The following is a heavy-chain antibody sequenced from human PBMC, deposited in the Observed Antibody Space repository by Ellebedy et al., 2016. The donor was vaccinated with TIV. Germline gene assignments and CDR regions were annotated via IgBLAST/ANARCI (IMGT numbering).Heavy chain of an antibody. V-gene: IGHV3-53*01. CDR3: AKEGRIAGSRFALDV. CDR1: GFTVSNNF. J-gene: IGHJ6*02. D-gene: IGHD6-13*01. CDR2: IYPACTT. Sequence: GESLKISCAASGFTVSNNFMTWVRQAPGKDLEWVSVIYPACTTYYADSVGGRFTFSRDNSKNTLYLQMDSLRAEDTAVYYCAKEGRIAGSRFALDVWGQGTTVTVSS.